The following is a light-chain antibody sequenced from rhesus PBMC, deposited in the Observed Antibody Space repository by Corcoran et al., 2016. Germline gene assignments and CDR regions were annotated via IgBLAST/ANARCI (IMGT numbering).Light chain of an antibody. CDR2: AAS. J-gene: IGKJ1*01. CDR3: QQGYSTPRT. CDR1: QGISNA. V-gene: IGKV1-33*02. Sequence: DIQMSQSPSSLSVSVGDKVTITCRASQGISNALAWYQQKPGKAPKLLIYAASSLESGVPSRFIGSITGTDFTLTSSSLQPEDFATDYCQQGYSTPRTFGQGTKLEIK.